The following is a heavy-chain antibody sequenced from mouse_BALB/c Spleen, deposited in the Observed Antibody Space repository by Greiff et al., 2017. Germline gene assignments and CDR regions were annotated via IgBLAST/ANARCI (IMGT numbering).Heavy chain of an antibody. CDR1: GFTFSSYG. J-gene: IGHJ4*01. Sequence: EVQLVESGGDLVKPGGSLKLSCAASGFTFSSYGMSWVRQTPDKRLEWVATISSGGSYTYYPDSVKGRFTISRDNAKNTLYLQMSSLKSEDTAMYYCARHGGLREKAMDYWGQGTSVTVSS. V-gene: IGHV5-6*01. D-gene: IGHD3-1*01. CDR3: ARHGGLREKAMDY. CDR2: ISSGGSYT.